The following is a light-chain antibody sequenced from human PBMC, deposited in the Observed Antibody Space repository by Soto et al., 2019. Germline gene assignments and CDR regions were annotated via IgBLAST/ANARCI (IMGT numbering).Light chain of an antibody. J-gene: IGKJ2*01. CDR1: QSLSSTD. CDR2: GAS. CDR3: QKYGRSPPFT. V-gene: IGKV3-20*01. Sequence: EIVLTQSPGTLSLSPGERATLSCRASQSLSSTDIAWYQQNPGRTPRLLIYGASSRANGIPDRFSGSGSVTDFTLTISGLEPEDFAVYFCQKYGRSPPFTFGQGTKLEIK.